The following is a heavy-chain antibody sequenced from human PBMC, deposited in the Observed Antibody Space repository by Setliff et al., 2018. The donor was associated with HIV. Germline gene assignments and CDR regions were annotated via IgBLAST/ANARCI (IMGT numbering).Heavy chain of an antibody. V-gene: IGHV4-39*01. CDR3: MGSGSYWKWGWVYFDY. CDR1: GGSFTSRSYY. D-gene: IGHD3-10*01. CDR2: IFYSGIT. Sequence: SETLSLTCTVSGGSFTSRSYYWGWIRQPPGKGLEWIGSIFYSGITYYNPSLKSRVTISVDTSKNQFSLKLISVTAADTAVYYCMGSGSYWKWGWVYFDYWGQGTLVTVSS. J-gene: IGHJ4*02.